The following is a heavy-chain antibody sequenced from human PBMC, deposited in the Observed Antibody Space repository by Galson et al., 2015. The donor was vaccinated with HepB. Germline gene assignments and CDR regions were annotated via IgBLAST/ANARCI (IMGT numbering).Heavy chain of an antibody. CDR2: MYSDGTT. J-gene: IGHJ4*02. D-gene: IGHD3-10*01. V-gene: IGHV3-66*02. Sequence: SLRLSCAASGFSVSDKYMSWVRQAPGKGLEWVSVMYSDGTTRYADSVKGRFTISRDNSKNTVYLRMNRLRSEDTAVYYCAREGRGDDFDYWGQGTLVTVSS. CDR1: GFSVSDKY. CDR3: AREGRGDDFDY.